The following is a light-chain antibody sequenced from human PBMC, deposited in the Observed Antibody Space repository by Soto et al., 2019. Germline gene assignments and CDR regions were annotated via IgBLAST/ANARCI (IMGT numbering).Light chain of an antibody. V-gene: IGKV3-20*01. CDR3: QQYNNLPRT. CDR1: QSVSSNY. J-gene: IGKJ4*01. Sequence: EVVLTQSPGTLSLSAGERATLSCRASQSVSSNYLAWYQQKPGQSPRLLIYGASNRASGISDRFSGSGSGTDFTLTIYRLEPEDYAVYYCQQYNNLPRTFGGGTKVDIK. CDR2: GAS.